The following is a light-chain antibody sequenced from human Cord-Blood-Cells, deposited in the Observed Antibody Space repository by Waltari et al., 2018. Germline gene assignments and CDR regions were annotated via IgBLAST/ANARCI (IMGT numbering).Light chain of an antibody. CDR1: SSDVGGYNY. Sequence: QSALTQPPSASGSPGQSVTISCTGTSSDVGGYNYVSWYQQHPGKAPKLMIYEVSTGPSGVPARFSGSKSGNTASLTVSGLQAEDEADYYCSSYAGSNNYVFGTGTKVTVL. CDR3: SSYAGSNNYV. V-gene: IGLV2-8*01. J-gene: IGLJ1*01. CDR2: EVS.